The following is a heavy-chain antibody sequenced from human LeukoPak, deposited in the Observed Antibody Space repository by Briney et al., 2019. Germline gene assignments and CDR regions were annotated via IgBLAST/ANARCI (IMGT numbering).Heavy chain of an antibody. Sequence: GGSLRLSCAASGFTFSDYYMSWIRQAPGKGLEWVSYISSSSSYTSYADSVKGRFTISRGNAKNSLYLQMNSLRAEDTAVYYCARGHLWFGEPILDYWGQGTLVTVSS. CDR3: ARGHLWFGEPILDY. CDR2: ISSSSSYT. CDR1: GFTFSDYY. J-gene: IGHJ4*02. D-gene: IGHD3-10*01. V-gene: IGHV3-11*06.